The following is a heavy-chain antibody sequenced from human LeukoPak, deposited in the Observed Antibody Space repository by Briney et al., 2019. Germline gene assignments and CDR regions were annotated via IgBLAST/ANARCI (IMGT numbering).Heavy chain of an antibody. CDR2: IYYSGST. CDR3: ARDGDLSLARGSTSEGWFDP. J-gene: IGHJ5*02. Sequence: KASETLSLTGTGPGGSIRSYYWSWIRQPPPKRPEWIGYIYYSGSTNYNPSLKSRVTISVDTSKNQFSLKLSSVTAAGAAVYYCARDGDLSLARGSTSEGWFDPWGQGTLVTVSS. D-gene: IGHD2-2*01. CDR1: GGSIRSYY. V-gene: IGHV4-59*12.